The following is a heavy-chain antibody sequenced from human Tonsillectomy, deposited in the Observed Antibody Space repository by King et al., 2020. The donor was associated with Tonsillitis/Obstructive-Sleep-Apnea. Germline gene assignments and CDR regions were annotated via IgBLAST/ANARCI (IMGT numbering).Heavy chain of an antibody. V-gene: IGHV4-59*01. CDR3: AREVRYNSRPYYFDY. CDR1: GGSISSYY. J-gene: IGHJ4*02. D-gene: IGHD3-22*01. CDR2: IYYSGIT. Sequence: VQLQESGPGLVKPSETLSLTCTVSGGSISSYYWSWIRQPPGKGLEWIGYIYYSGITNYNPSLKSRVTISVDTSKNQFSLKLSSVTAADTAVYYCAREVRYNSRPYYFDYWGQGTLVTVSS.